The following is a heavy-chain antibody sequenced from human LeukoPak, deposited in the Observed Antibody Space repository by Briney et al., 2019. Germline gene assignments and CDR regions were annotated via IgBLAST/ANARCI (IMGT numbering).Heavy chain of an antibody. CDR3: ARVSAGGGYYFFDY. V-gene: IGHV3-7*03. CDR1: GFTFSSYW. Sequence: GGSLRLSCAASGFTFSSYWMSWVRQAPGKGLEWVANIKQDGSEKYYVDSVKGRFTISRDNAKNSLYLQMNSLRAEDTALYYCARVSAGGGYYFFDYWGQGTLVTVSS. J-gene: IGHJ4*02. D-gene: IGHD2-21*01. CDR2: IKQDGSEK.